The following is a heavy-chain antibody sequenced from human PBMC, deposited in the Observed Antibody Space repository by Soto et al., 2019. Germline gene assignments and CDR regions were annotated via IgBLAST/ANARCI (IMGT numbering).Heavy chain of an antibody. CDR2: VYYTGST. CDR1: GGSISGSD. J-gene: IGHJ4*02. Sequence: SETLSLTCSVSGGSISGSDWSWIRQSPGKGLEWLGYVYYTGSTNYSPSLRSRVSISVDTSKNEFSLRLSSVAAADTAVYFCARSVPVPGAHTDYWGPGTQVTVSS. CDR3: ARSVPVPGAHTDY. D-gene: IGHD2-8*02. V-gene: IGHV4-59*01.